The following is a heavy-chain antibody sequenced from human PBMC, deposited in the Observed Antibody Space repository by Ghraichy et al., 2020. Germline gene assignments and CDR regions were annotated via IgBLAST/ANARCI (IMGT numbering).Heavy chain of an antibody. Sequence: SETLSLTCTVSGGSISSSTYFWAWIRQPPGKGLEWIGSIYNTENTYYNPSLKSRVTISADTAKNQFSLKLSSVTAADTAVYYCARPYSSSRNWFDPWGPGTLFTVSS. D-gene: IGHD6-13*01. CDR3: ARPYSSSRNWFDP. V-gene: IGHV4-39*01. CDR1: GGSISSSTYF. CDR2: IYNTENT. J-gene: IGHJ5*02.